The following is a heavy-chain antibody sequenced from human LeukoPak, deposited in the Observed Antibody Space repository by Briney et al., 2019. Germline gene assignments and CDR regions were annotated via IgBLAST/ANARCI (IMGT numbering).Heavy chain of an antibody. CDR3: ARDKAVAKQDNGFDY. J-gene: IGHJ4*02. V-gene: IGHV3-48*01. CDR1: GFTFSSYS. Sequence: GGSLRLSCAASGFTFSSYSMNWVHQAPGKGLEWVSYISSSSSTIYYADSVKGRFTISRDNAKNSLYLQMNSLRAEDTAVYYCARDKAVAKQDNGFDYWGQGTLVTVSS. D-gene: IGHD6-19*01. CDR2: ISSSSSTI.